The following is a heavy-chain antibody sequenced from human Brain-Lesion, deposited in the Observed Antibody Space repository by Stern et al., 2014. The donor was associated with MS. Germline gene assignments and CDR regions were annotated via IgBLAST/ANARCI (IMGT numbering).Heavy chain of an antibody. CDR3: ARFPASRPHVFDS. J-gene: IGHJ4*02. CDR2: SDHSGST. CDR1: GGSISSSNW. D-gene: IGHD6-13*01. Sequence: QVQLQESGPGLVKPSGTLSLTCAVSGGSISSSNWWSWVRQSPGKGLEWIGESDHSGSTIYNPFLKSRVTVSVDKSKNRSSLTRSSVTAADTAVYFCARFPASRPHVFDSWGQGTLVTVAS. V-gene: IGHV4-4*02.